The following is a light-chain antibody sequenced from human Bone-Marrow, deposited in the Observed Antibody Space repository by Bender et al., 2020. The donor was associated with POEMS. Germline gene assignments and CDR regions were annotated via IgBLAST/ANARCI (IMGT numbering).Light chain of an antibody. Sequence: QSVLTQPPSASGTPGQRVTISCSGSRSNIGSKYVYWYQLVPGTAPKLLIYRDGRRPSGVPDRFSGSKSGTSASLAITGLQSDDEAIYFCVAWDASLNGWVFGGGTKLTVL. CDR1: RSNIGSKY. J-gene: IGLJ3*02. CDR3: VAWDASLNGWV. CDR2: RDG. V-gene: IGLV1-47*01.